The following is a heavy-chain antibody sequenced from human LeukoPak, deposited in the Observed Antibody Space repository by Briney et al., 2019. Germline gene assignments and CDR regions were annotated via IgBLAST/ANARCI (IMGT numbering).Heavy chain of an antibody. V-gene: IGHV3-30-3*01. CDR1: GFTFSSYA. CDR3: AREESSKDDAFDI. D-gene: IGHD2-2*01. Sequence: GSLRLSCAASGFTFSSYAMHWVRQAPGKGLEWVAVISYDGSNKYYADSVKGRFTISRDNSKNTLYLQMNSLRAEDTAVYYCAREESSKDDAFDIWGQGTMVTVSS. J-gene: IGHJ3*02. CDR2: ISYDGSNK.